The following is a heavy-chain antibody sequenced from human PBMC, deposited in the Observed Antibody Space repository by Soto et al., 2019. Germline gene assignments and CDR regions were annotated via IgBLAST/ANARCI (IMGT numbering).Heavy chain of an antibody. V-gene: IGHV1-2*04. CDR1: GYTFTGYY. CDR2: INPNSGGT. Sequence: ASVKVSCKASGYTFTGYYMHWVRQAPGQGLEWMGWINPNSGGTNYAQKFQGWVTMTRDTSISTAYMELSRLRSDDTAVYYCARDRNQYCSSTSCYEGDYYYYYMDVWGKGTTVTVS. CDR3: ARDRNQYCSSTSCYEGDYYYYYMDV. D-gene: IGHD2-2*01. J-gene: IGHJ6*03.